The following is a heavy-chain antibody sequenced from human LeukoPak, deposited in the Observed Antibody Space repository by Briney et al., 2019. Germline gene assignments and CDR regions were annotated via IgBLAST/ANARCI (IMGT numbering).Heavy chain of an antibody. CDR3: ARVRLLATDYFDS. CDR1: GYTFTSYG. V-gene: IGHV1-18*01. Sequence: GASVKVSCKASGYTFTSYGIRWVRQAPGQRLEWMGWISAYNGNTNYAQKLKGRFTMTTDTSTSTAYMELRSLRSDDTAVYYCARVRLLATDYFDSWGQGTLVTVSS. CDR2: ISAYNGNT. D-gene: IGHD5-24*01. J-gene: IGHJ4*02.